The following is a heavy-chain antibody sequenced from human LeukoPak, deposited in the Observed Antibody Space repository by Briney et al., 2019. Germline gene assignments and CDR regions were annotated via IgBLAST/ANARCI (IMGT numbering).Heavy chain of an antibody. CDR3: ARAPDYRWFDP. D-gene: IGHD4/OR15-4a*01. Sequence: SETLSLTCTVSGGSISSYYWSWIRQPPGKELEWIAYIYYSGSTNFNPSLNSRGTISIDTSNNQFSLKLSSVTAADTAMYYCARAPDYRWFDPWGQGTLVTVSS. J-gene: IGHJ5*02. V-gene: IGHV4-59*01. CDR1: GGSISSYY. CDR2: IYYSGST.